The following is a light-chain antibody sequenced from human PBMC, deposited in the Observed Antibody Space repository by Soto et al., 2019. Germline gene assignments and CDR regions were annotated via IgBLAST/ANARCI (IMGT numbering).Light chain of an antibody. CDR3: QHYYTPPLT. Sequence: DIVMTQSPDSLAVSLGERATINCKSSQNILSRSNNKKYLAWYQQKPGQPPKLLIYWASIRESGVPDRFSGSGSGTDFTLTISSLQAEDVAVYYCQHYYTPPLTFGGGTKVESK. J-gene: IGKJ4*01. V-gene: IGKV4-1*01. CDR2: WAS. CDR1: QNILSRSNNKKY.